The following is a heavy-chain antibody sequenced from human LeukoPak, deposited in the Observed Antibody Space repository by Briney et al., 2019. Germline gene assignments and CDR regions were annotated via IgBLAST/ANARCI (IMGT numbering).Heavy chain of an antibody. CDR2: INHSGST. D-gene: IGHD4-17*01. J-gene: IGHJ6*03. V-gene: IGHV4-34*01. CDR1: GGSLSGYY. CDR3: ARGLSTVTWYYYYYMDV. Sequence: KSSETLSLTCAVYGGSLSGYYWSWIRQPPGKGLEWIGEINHSGSTNYNPSLKSRVTISVDTSKNQFSLKLSSVTAADTAVYYCARGLSTVTWYYYYYMDVWGKGTTVTVSS.